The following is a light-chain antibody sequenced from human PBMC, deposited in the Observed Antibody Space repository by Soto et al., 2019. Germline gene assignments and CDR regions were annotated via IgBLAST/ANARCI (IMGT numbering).Light chain of an antibody. Sequence: QSALTQPASVSGSPGQSITISCTGTSSDVGGYNYVSWYQQDPGKAPKLMIYEVSNRPSGVSNRCSGSKSGNTASLTISGLQAEDEADYYCSSYTSSNTRVLGTGTKLTVL. V-gene: IGLV2-14*01. CDR2: EVS. J-gene: IGLJ1*01. CDR1: SSDVGGYNY. CDR3: SSYTSSNTRV.